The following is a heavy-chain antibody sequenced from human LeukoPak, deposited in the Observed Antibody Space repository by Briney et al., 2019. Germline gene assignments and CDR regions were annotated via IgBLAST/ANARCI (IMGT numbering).Heavy chain of an antibody. J-gene: IGHJ6*03. D-gene: IGHD4-17*01. V-gene: IGHV4-4*09. CDR3: ARHLATTVTRGYSCHPMDV. Sequence: PSETLSLTCTASGASISTYYWSWIRQPPGEGLEWIAYIAPSGSAVYNPSLNSRLTVSVDTSKNQFSLKLNSVTAADTAVYYCARHLATTVTRGYSCHPMDVWGKGTTVPVSS. CDR2: IAPSGSA. CDR1: GASISTYY.